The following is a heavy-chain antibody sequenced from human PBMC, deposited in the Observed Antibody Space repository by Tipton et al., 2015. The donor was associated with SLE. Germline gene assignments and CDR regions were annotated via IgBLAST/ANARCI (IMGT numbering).Heavy chain of an antibody. CDR2: INHSGRT. J-gene: IGHJ2*01. CDR1: GGSFSGYY. V-gene: IGHV4-34*01. CDR3: ARHPGPLWYFDL. Sequence: TLSLTCAVYGGSFSGYYWSWIRQPPGKGLEWIGEINHSGRTNYNPSLKSRVTISVDTSKNQFSLKLSSVTAADTAVYYCARHPGPLWYFDLWGRGTLVTVSS.